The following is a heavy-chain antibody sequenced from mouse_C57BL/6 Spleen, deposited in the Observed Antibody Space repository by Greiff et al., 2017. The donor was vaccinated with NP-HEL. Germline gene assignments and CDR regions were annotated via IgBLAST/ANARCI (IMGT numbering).Heavy chain of an antibody. CDR2: IHPNSGST. Sequence: VQLQQPGAELVKPGASVKLSCKASGYTFTSYWMHWVKQRPGQGLEWIGMIHPNSGSTNYNEKFKSKATLTVDKSSSTAYMQLSSLTSEDSAVYYCARSNYDGYYEGYFDVWGTGTTVTVSS. D-gene: IGHD2-3*01. V-gene: IGHV1-64*01. CDR1: GYTFTSYW. CDR3: ARSNYDGYYEGYFDV. J-gene: IGHJ1*03.